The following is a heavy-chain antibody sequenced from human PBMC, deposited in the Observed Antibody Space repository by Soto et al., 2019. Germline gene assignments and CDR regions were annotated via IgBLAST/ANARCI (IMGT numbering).Heavy chain of an antibody. J-gene: IGHJ5*02. CDR3: ARSGDRNWFDP. CDR2: VSAYNGYT. CDR1: GYTFYTYG. V-gene: IGHV1-18*01. D-gene: IGHD1-26*01. Sequence: ASVKVSCKASGYTFYTYGMGWVRLAPGQGLEWMGWVSAYNGYTEYAQKLQGRVTMTTDTSTSTAYMELRSLRSDDTAVYYCARSGDRNWFDPWGQGTLVTVSS.